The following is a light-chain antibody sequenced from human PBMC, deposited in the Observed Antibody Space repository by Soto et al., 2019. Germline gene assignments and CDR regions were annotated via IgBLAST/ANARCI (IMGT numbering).Light chain of an antibody. J-gene: IGLJ2*01. CDR3: ATWDDSLYGMV. Sequence: QPVLTQPPSASGTPGQRVTISCSGGSSNIGRNPVNWYLQLPGTAPKLLIYTNNQRPSGVPDRVSASKSGTSASLTISGLHSEDEADYYCATWDDSLYGMVFGGGTKVTVL. V-gene: IGLV1-44*01. CDR2: TNN. CDR1: SSNIGRNP.